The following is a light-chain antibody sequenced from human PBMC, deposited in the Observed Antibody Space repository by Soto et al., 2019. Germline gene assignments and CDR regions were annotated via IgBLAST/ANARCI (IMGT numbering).Light chain of an antibody. V-gene: IGLV1-40*01. CDR1: SSNIGADYD. CDR2: GNS. J-gene: IGLJ3*02. Sequence: QSVLTQPPSVSGAPGQGFTISCTGSSSNIGADYDVHWYQQLPGTAPKLLIYGNSNRPSGVPDRFSGSKSGTSASLAITGLQAEDEADYYCQSYDSSLSAVVFGGGTKVTVL. CDR3: QSYDSSLSAVV.